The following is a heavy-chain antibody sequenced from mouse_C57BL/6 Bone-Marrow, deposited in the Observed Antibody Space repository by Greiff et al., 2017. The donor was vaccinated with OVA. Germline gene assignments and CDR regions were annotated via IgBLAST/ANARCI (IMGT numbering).Heavy chain of an antibody. V-gene: IGHV14-1*01. CDR1: GFNIKDYY. CDR3: TTYVYYVMDY. Sequence: VQLQQSGAELVRPGASVKLSCTASGFNIKDYYMHWVKPRPEQGLEWIGRIDPEDGDTEYAPKFQGKATMTADPSSNTAYLQLSSLTSEDTAVYYCTTYVYYVMDYGGQGTSVTVSS. CDR2: IDPEDGDT. J-gene: IGHJ4*01.